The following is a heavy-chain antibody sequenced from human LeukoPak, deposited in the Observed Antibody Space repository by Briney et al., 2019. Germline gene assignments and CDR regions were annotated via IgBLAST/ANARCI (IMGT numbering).Heavy chain of an antibody. J-gene: IGHJ3*02. CDR3: ASRLANYYDSSGCYGDDAFDI. CDR1: GFTFSSYG. V-gene: IGHV3-30*03. Sequence: GGSLRLSCAASGFTFSSYGMHWVRQAPGKGLEWVAVISYDGSNKYYADSVKGRFTISRDNAKNSLYLQMNSLRAEDTAVYYCASRLANYYDSSGCYGDDAFDIWGQGTMVTVSS. D-gene: IGHD3-22*01. CDR2: ISYDGSNK.